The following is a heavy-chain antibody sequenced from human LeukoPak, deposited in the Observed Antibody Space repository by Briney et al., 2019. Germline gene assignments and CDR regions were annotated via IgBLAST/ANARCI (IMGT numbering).Heavy chain of an antibody. Sequence: GGSLRLSCAASGFTFSSYSMNWVRQAPGKGLEWVSTITDDGYNTYSADSVKGRITFSRDNSKNTLSLQLRSLRAEDTAVYYCAKDLSYTSGASDHWGQGTLVTVSS. J-gene: IGHJ4*02. CDR3: AKDLSYTSGASDH. V-gene: IGHV3-23*01. D-gene: IGHD6-19*01. CDR1: GFTFSSYS. CDR2: ITDDGYNT.